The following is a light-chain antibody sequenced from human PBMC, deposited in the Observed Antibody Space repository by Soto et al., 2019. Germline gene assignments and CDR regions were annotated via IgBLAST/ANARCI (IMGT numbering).Light chain of an antibody. J-gene: IGLJ1*01. Sequence: QSALTQPRSVSGSPGQSVTISCTGPSSDVDDYNSVSWYQQHPDKAPKFIIYDVSHRPSGVPDRFSCSKSGETASLTISGLQAEDEGDYYCCSYAGSYTYGCGGGTKVTVL. V-gene: IGLV2-11*01. CDR2: DVS. CDR1: SSDVDDYNS. CDR3: CSYAGSYTYG.